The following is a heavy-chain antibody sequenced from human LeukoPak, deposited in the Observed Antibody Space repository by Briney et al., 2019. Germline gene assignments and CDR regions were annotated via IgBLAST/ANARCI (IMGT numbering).Heavy chain of an antibody. CDR2: ISGSGGST. Sequence: PGGSLRLSCAASGFTFSSYAMSWVRQAPGKGLEWVSAISGSGGSTYYADSVKGRFTISRDNSKNTLYLQMNSLRAEDTAVYYCAKGQGYCSSTSCHNWFDPWGQGTLVTVSS. V-gene: IGHV3-23*01. D-gene: IGHD2-2*01. CDR3: AKGQGYCSSTSCHNWFDP. CDR1: GFTFSSYA. J-gene: IGHJ5*02.